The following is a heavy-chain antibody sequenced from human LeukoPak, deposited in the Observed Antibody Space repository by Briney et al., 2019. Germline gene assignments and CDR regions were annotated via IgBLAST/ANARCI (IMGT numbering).Heavy chain of an antibody. CDR1: EGTFSSYA. Sequence: SVKVSCKASEGTFSSYAISWVRQAPGQGLEWMGGIIPIFGTANYAQKFQGRVTITTDESTSTAYMELSSLRSEDTAVYYCAGVIAAAGRIRFAAFDIWGQGTMVTVSS. CDR3: AGVIAAAGRIRFAAFDI. V-gene: IGHV1-69*05. D-gene: IGHD6-13*01. CDR2: IIPIFGTA. J-gene: IGHJ3*02.